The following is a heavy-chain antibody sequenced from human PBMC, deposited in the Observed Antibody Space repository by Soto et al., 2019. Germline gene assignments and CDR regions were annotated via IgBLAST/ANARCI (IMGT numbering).Heavy chain of an antibody. V-gene: IGHV4-59*01. Sequence: SETLSLTCSVSGASISTYYWTWIRQTPGKGLEWIGYIYLGGSINYNPSFKSRVIISVDTSKNHFSVKLSSVTAADTAVYYCARVPGPWGQGTLVTVSS. J-gene: IGHJ5*02. CDR1: GASISTYY. CDR3: ARVPGP. CDR2: IYLGGSI.